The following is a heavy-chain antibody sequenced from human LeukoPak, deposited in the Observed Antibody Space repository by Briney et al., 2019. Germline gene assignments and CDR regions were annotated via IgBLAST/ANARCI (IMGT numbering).Heavy chain of an antibody. V-gene: IGHV3-49*04. J-gene: IGHJ4*02. Sequence: GGSLRLSCTASGFTFGDYAMSWVRQAPGKGLEWVGFIRSKAYGGTTEYAASVKGRFTISRDDSKSIAYLQMNSLKTEDTAVYYRTRDSRGALDYWGQGTLVTVSS. CDR3: TRDSRGALDY. D-gene: IGHD3-10*01. CDR1: GFTFGDYA. CDR2: IRSKAYGGTT.